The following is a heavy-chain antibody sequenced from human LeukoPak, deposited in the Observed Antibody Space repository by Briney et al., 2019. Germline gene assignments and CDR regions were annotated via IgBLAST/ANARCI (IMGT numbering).Heavy chain of an antibody. D-gene: IGHD5-24*01. CDR1: GYTFTSYG. J-gene: IGHJ4*02. V-gene: IGHV1-18*01. CDR3: ARATRDGYKRARLSDDY. CDR2: ISAYNGNT. Sequence: GASVKVSCKASGYTFTSYGVSWVRQAPGQGLEWMGWISAYNGNTNYAQKLQGRVTMTRDTSTSTAYMEMRSLRSDDTAVYYCARATRDGYKRARLSDDYWGQGTLVTVSS.